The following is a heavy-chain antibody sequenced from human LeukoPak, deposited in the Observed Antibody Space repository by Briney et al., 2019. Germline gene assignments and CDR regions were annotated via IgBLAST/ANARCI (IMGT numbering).Heavy chain of an antibody. CDR3: ARSRPHYYEGYYFDY. CDR1: GFSLSTSGMC. Sequence: SGPTLVNPTQTLTLTCTFSGFSLSTSGMCVSWIRQPPGKALEWLARIDWDDDKYYSTSLKTRLTISKDTSKNQVVLTMTNMDPVDTATYYCARSRPHYYEGYYFDYWGHGTLVTVSS. J-gene: IGHJ4*01. D-gene: IGHD3-22*01. V-gene: IGHV2-70*11. CDR2: IDWDDDK.